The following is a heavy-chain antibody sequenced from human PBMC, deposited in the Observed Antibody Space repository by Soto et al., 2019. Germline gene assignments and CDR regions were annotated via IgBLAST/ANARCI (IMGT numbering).Heavy chain of an antibody. CDR1: GDSVTSSNW. CDR2: IYHSEST. V-gene: IGHV4-4*02. J-gene: IGHJ4*02. Sequence: SETLSLTCAVSGDSVTSSNWWSWVRQPPRKGLEWIGEIYHSESTNYNPSLKGRVTMSIDKSKNQFSLKLTSVTAADTAVYFCARYDFGIFDYWGQGTLVTVSS. D-gene: IGHD4-17*01. CDR3: ARYDFGIFDY.